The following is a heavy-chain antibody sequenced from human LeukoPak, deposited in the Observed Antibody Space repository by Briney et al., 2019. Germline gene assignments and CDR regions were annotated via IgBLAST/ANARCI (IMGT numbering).Heavy chain of an antibody. CDR3: ARENRPPITVTWYFDY. J-gene: IGHJ4*02. V-gene: IGHV1-69*05. D-gene: IGHD4-17*01. CDR2: IIPIFGTA. Sequence: SVKVSCKASGGTFSSYAISWVRQAPGQGLEWMGGIIPIFGTANYAQKFQGRVTITTDESTSTAYMELSSLRSEDTAVYYCARENRPPITVTWYFDYWGQGTLVTVSS. CDR1: GGTFSSYA.